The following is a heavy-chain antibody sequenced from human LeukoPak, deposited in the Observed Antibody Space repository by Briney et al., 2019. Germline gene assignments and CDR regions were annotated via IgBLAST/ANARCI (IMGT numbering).Heavy chain of an antibody. D-gene: IGHD3-22*01. Sequence: ASVKVSCKASGYTFTSYGISWVRQAPGQGLEWMGWISAYNGNTNYAQKLQGRVTMTTDTSTSTAYMELRSLRSDDTAVYYCARVQSHAMSVIVAQWGSIMGYYFDYWGQGTLVTVSS. V-gene: IGHV1-18*01. CDR1: GYTFTSYG. CDR3: ARVQSHAMSVIVAQWGSIMGYYFDY. CDR2: ISAYNGNT. J-gene: IGHJ4*02.